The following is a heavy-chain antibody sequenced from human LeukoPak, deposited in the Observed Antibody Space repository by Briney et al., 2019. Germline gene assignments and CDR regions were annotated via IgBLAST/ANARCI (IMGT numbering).Heavy chain of an antibody. J-gene: IGHJ4*02. V-gene: IGHV3-9*01. CDR3: AKGGGQWLVESYFDY. CDR2: ISWNSGSI. CDR1: GFTFADYA. Sequence: PGRSLRLSCAAPGFTFADYAMHWVRQAPGKGLEWVSGISWNSGSIGYADSVKGRFTISRDNAKNSLYLQMNSLRAEDTALYYCAKGGGQWLVESYFDYWGQGTLVTVSS. D-gene: IGHD6-19*01.